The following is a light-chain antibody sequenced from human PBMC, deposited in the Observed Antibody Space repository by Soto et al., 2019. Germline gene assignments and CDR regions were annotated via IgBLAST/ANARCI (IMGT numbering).Light chain of an antibody. CDR2: SDD. J-gene: IGLJ3*02. CDR1: NSNIGRYS. V-gene: IGLV1-44*01. CDR3: ADWDDNLNGTL. Sequence: QLVLTQPPSLSGNPGQRVTISCSGSNSNIGRYSVNWYQHFPGTAPKILIYSDDERPSGVLDRFSGSQSGTSASLAISGLQSEDEEEFYCADWDDNLNGTLFGGGTKLTVL.